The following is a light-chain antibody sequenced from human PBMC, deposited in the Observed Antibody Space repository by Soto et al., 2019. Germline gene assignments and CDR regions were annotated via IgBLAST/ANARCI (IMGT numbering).Light chain of an antibody. CDR3: SSYTSSSTAV. CDR2: EVS. V-gene: IGLV2-14*01. CDR1: SSDVGGYNF. Sequence: QSALTQPASVSGSPGQSITISCTGASSDVGGYNFVSWYQQHPGKAPKLMIFEVSNRPSGVSDRFSGSKSGKTASLTISGLQAEDAADYYCSSYTSSSTAVFGGGTKVTVL. J-gene: IGLJ3*02.